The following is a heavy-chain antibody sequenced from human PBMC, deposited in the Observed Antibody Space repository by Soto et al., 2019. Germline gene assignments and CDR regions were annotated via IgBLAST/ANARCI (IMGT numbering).Heavy chain of an antibody. CDR1: GYTFTSYA. D-gene: IGHD4-17*01. J-gene: IGHJ4*02. Sequence: ASVKVSCKASGYTFTSYAMHWVRQAPGQRLEWMGWINAGNGNTKYSQKFQGRVTITRDTSASTAYMELSSLRSEDTAVYYCATPGPYGDYAFDYWGQGTLVTVSS. CDR2: INAGNGNT. CDR3: ATPGPYGDYAFDY. V-gene: IGHV1-3*01.